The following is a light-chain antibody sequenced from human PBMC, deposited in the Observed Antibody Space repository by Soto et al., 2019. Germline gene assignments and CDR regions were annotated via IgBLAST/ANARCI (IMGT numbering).Light chain of an antibody. Sequence: QPVLTQSPSASASLGASVKLTCTLSSGHSSYTIAWHQQQPEKGPRYLMKLNSDGSHNKGDGIPDRFSGSSSGAERYLTISSLQSEDEADYYCQTWGIGMQVFGVGTKVTVL. V-gene: IGLV4-69*01. CDR1: SGHSSYT. J-gene: IGLJ3*02. CDR2: LNSDGSH. CDR3: QTWGIGMQV.